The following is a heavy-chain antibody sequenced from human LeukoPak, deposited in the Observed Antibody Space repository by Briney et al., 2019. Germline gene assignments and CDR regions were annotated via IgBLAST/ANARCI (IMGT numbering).Heavy chain of an antibody. J-gene: IGHJ4*02. CDR3: VRHGESGRHHAYFDS. Sequence: SETLSLICTVSGGSLNSYYWSWLRQPTGKGLEWVGYIYYSGSTNYNSSLKSRVAISVDTSKNQFSLKLSSVNAGDTAIYYCVRHGESGRHHAYFDSWGQGTLVTVSS. D-gene: IGHD3-10*01. CDR2: IYYSGST. V-gene: IGHV4-59*08. CDR1: GGSLNSYY.